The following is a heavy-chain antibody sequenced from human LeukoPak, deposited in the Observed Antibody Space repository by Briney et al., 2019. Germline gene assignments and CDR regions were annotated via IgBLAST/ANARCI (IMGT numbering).Heavy chain of an antibody. D-gene: IGHD3-16*01. J-gene: IGHJ4*02. Sequence: PGGSLRLSCSASGFSFSNYAMHWVRQALGKGLEYVSAISSDGGSTYYADSVKGRITISRDNSKNTLYLQMSSLRAEDTAVYYCARRGSYNDYWGQGTLVTVSS. CDR3: ARRGSYNDY. CDR2: ISSDGGST. CDR1: GFSFSNYA. V-gene: IGHV3-64D*09.